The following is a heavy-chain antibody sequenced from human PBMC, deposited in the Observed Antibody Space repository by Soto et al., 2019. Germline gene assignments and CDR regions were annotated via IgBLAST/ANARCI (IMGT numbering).Heavy chain of an antibody. J-gene: IGHJ5*02. CDR2: TYYRSKWYN. Sequence: SSNSAAWNWIRQSPSRGLEWLGRTYYRSKWYNDYAVSVKSRITINPDTSKNQFSLQLNSVTPEDTAVYYCARDRSSSWLQTKNWFDPWGQGTLVTISS. D-gene: IGHD6-13*01. V-gene: IGHV6-1*01. CDR1: SSNSAA. CDR3: ARDRSSSWLQTKNWFDP.